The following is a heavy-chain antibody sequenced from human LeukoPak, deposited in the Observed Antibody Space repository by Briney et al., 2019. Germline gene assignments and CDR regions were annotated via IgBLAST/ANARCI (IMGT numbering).Heavy chain of an antibody. Sequence: PGGSLRLSCAPSGLTVSGNYMSWVRQAPGQGREWVSIIYNDETTGYPDSVKGRFTISRDNSKNMLYLQMNSLRAEDTALYYCARTVVEVGGHSDVYDIWGQGTMVTVSS. D-gene: IGHD2-2*01. CDR3: ARTVVEVGGHSDVYDI. V-gene: IGHV3-66*01. J-gene: IGHJ3*02. CDR1: GLTVSGNY. CDR2: IYNDETT.